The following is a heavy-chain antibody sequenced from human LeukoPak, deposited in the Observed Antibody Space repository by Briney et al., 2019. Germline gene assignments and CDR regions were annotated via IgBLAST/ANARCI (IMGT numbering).Heavy chain of an antibody. CDR3: ARIDYGGGYYYYYFYYMDV. CDR2: IYYSGST. D-gene: IGHD3-16*01. V-gene: IGHV4-39*01. Sequence: SETLSLTCTVSGGSISSSSYYWGWIRQPPGKGLEWIGSIYYSGSTYYNPSPKSRVTISVDTSKNQFSLKLSSVTAADTAVYYCARIDYGGGYYYYYFYYMDVWGKGTTVTVSS. CDR1: GGSISSSSYY. J-gene: IGHJ6*03.